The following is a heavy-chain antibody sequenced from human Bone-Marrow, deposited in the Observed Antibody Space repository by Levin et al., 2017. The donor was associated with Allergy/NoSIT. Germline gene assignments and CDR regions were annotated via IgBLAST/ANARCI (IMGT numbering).Heavy chain of an antibody. J-gene: IGHJ6*02. CDR2: IKPDGSEK. Sequence: GASVKVSCAASGFTLSQYWMTWVRQAPGKGLEWVAKIKPDGSEKYYVDSVKSRFTISRDNTRKSLSLEMNNLRSADTAVYFCARDSFSTSSGLDYCYGLDVWGQGTTVTVSS. V-gene: IGHV3-7*01. D-gene: IGHD6-6*01. CDR3: ARDSFSTSSGLDYCYGLDV. CDR1: GFTLSQYW.